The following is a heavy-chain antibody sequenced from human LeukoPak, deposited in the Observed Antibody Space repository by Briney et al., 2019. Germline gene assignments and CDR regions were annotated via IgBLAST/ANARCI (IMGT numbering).Heavy chain of an antibody. J-gene: IGHJ4*02. CDR3: ARTDFWSGYQLDY. CDR1: GFTFSDYY. Sequence: GGSLRLSCAASGFTFSDYYMSWVRQAPGKGLVWVSRINSDGSSTSYADSVKGRFTISRDNAKNTLYLQMNSLRAEDTAVYYCARTDFWSGYQLDYWGQGTLVTVSS. D-gene: IGHD3-3*01. V-gene: IGHV3-74*01. CDR2: INSDGSST.